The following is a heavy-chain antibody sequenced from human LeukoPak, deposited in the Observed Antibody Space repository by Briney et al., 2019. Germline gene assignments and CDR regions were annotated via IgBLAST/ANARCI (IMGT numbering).Heavy chain of an antibody. Sequence: SETLSLTCTVSSGSISSYYWSWIRQPAGKGLGWIGHIYTSGSTNYNPSLKSRVTISVDTSKNQFSLKLSSVTAADTAVYYCARHVYYGSGSYSFDPWGQGTLVTVSS. CDR2: IYTSGST. D-gene: IGHD3-10*01. J-gene: IGHJ5*02. CDR3: ARHVYYGSGSYSFDP. V-gene: IGHV4-4*07. CDR1: SGSISSYY.